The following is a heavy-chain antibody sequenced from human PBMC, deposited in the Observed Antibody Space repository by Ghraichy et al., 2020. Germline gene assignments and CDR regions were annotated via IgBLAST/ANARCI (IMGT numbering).Heavy chain of an antibody. CDR1: GFIFSTYA. D-gene: IGHD3-3*01. J-gene: IGHJ4*02. V-gene: IGHV3-23*01. CDR3: ARRRRFLAGDRYCFDY. CDR2: FSGSGTSP. Sequence: GESLNISCTASGFIFSTYAMTWVRQPPGKGLEWVSDFSGSGTSPYYAESVKGRFTISRDNSKNTLYLQMNSLRVEDTAVYYCARRRRFLAGDRYCFDYWGQGTLVTVSS.